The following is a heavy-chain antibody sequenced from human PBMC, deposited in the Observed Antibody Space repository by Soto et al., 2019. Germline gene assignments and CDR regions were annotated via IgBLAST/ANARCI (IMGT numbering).Heavy chain of an antibody. CDR1: SGSISSSNW. D-gene: IGHD2-2*01. V-gene: IGHV4-4*02. Sequence: SETLSLTCAVSSGSISSSNWWSWVRQPPGKGLEWIGEIYHSGGTNYNPSLKSRVTISVDKSKNQFSLKLSSVTAADTAVYYCARALGYCSSTSCWFDYWGQGTLVTVSS. J-gene: IGHJ4*02. CDR2: IYHSGGT. CDR3: ARALGYCSSTSCWFDY.